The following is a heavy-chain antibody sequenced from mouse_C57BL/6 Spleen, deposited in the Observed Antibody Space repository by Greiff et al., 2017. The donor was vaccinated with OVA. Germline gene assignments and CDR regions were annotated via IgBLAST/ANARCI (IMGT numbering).Heavy chain of an antibody. CDR3: AGADDWGFAY. V-gene: IGHV5-17*01. CDR2: ISSGSSTI. D-gene: IGHD4-1*01. J-gene: IGHJ3*01. Sequence: EVQRVESGGGLVKPGGSLKLSCAASGFTFSDYGMHWVRQAPEQGLEWVAYISSGSSTIYYADTVKGRFTISRDNAKNTLFLQMTSLRSEDTAMYYCAGADDWGFAYWGQGTLVTVAA. CDR1: GFTFSDYG.